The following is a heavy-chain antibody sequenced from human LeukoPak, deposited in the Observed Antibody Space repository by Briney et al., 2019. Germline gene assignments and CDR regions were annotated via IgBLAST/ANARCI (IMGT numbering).Heavy chain of an antibody. CDR2: ISPNSGGT. Sequence: GASVKVACKASGYTFTGFYIHWLRQAPGQGLEYMGWISPNSGGTDYAQKFQGRVTMTRDTSISTAYMELRRLRPDDTAVYYCARDSSGGYPDYWGQGTLVTVSA. CDR3: ARDSSGGYPDY. J-gene: IGHJ4*02. V-gene: IGHV1-2*02. D-gene: IGHD1-26*01. CDR1: GYTFTGFY.